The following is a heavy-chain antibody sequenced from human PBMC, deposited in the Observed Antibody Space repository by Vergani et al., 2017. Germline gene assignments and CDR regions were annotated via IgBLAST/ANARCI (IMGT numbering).Heavy chain of an antibody. V-gene: IGHV4-34*01. CDR2: INHSGST. CDR3: ASGQPRYCSGGSCYSWDYYYYMDV. Sequence: QVQLQESGPGLVKPSETLSLTCAVYGGSFSGYYWSWIRQPPGKGLEWFGEINHSGSTNYNPSLKSRVTISVDTSKNQFSLKLSSVTAADTAVYYCASGQPRYCSGGSCYSWDYYYYMDVWGKGTTVTVSS. CDR1: GGSFSGYY. J-gene: IGHJ6*03. D-gene: IGHD2-15*01.